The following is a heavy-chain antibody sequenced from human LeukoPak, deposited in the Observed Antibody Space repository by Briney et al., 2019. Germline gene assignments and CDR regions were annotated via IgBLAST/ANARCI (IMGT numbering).Heavy chain of an antibody. CDR2: IYHSGDT. CDR3: AGHIFARPFDF. D-gene: IGHD3-3*02. V-gene: IGHV4-59*08. CDR1: GASISSSY. Sequence: SETLSLTCSVSGASISSSYWSWIRQPPGKGLEWIGYIYHSGDTNSNPSLKSRVTISMDTSKNHFSLKLTSVTAADTAVYYCAGHIFARPFDFWGRGTLVTVSS. J-gene: IGHJ4*02.